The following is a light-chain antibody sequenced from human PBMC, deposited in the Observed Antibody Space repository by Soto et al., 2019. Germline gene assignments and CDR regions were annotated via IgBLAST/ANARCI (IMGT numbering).Light chain of an antibody. Sequence: ILLTHSPGTLSSSPGEIATLSGSSSQSVSTNNLAWYQQRPGQAPRLLIYGASRRDTGITDRFSGSGSGTDFTHNISRLEPEDLAVYYCQQYDNSVWTVGPGT. V-gene: IGKV3-20*01. CDR2: GAS. CDR1: QSVSTNN. J-gene: IGKJ1*01. CDR3: QQYDNSVWT.